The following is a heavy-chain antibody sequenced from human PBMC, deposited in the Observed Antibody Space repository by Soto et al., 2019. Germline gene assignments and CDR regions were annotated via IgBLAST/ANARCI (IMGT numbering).Heavy chain of an antibody. V-gene: IGHV3-21*01. CDR2: ISRISSYI. Sequence: PGGSLRLSCAASGFTFSSYSMNWVRQAPGKVLEWVASISRISSYIYYADSVKGRFTISRDNAKNPLYLQMNSLRAEATVVYYCAREALPYCSSTSCYLQGFDPWGQGTLVT. D-gene: IGHD2-2*01. J-gene: IGHJ5*02. CDR3: AREALPYCSSTSCYLQGFDP. CDR1: GFTFSSYS.